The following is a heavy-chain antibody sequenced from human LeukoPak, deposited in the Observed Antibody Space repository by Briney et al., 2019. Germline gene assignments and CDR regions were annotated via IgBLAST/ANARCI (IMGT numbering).Heavy chain of an antibody. V-gene: IGHV5-10-1*01. D-gene: IGHD3-10*01. CDR2: IDPSDSYT. CDR3: ARHGPITMVRGFDP. Sequence: RGESLKISCKGSGYSFTSYWISWVRQMPGKGLERMGRIDPSDSYTNYSPSFQGHVTISADKSISTAYLQWSSLKASDTAMYYCARHGPITMVRGFDPWGQGTLVTVSS. CDR1: GYSFTSYW. J-gene: IGHJ5*02.